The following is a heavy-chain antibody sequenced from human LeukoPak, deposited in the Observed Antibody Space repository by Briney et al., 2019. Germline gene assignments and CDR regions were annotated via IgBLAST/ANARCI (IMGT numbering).Heavy chain of an antibody. V-gene: IGHV4-31*03. CDR3: ARQPSGTYSFDI. J-gene: IGHJ3*02. Sequence: SETLSLTCTVSGGSISSAGYFWSWIRQNPGKGLEWIGYIYYSGSTYYNPPLKSRVTISVDTSKNQLSLKLSSVTAADTAVYYCARQPSGTYSFDIWGQGTMVTVSS. CDR2: IYYSGST. D-gene: IGHD1-26*01. CDR1: GGSISSAGYF.